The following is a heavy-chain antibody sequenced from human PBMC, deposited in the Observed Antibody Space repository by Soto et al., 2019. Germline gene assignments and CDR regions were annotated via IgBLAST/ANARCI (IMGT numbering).Heavy chain of an antibody. CDR3: ARAKASMTDYYYGMDV. CDR2: IIPIFGTA. D-gene: IGHD2-21*02. Sequence: ASVKVSCKASGGTFSSYAISWVRQAPGQGLEWMGGIIPIFGTANYAQKFQGRVTITADESTSTAYMELSSLRSEDTAVYYRARAKASMTDYYYGMDVWGQGTTVTVSS. J-gene: IGHJ6*02. CDR1: GGTFSSYA. V-gene: IGHV1-69*13.